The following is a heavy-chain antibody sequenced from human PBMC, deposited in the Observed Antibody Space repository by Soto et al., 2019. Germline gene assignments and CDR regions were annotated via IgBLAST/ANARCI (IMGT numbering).Heavy chain of an antibody. CDR3: ARDSYTYYDILTGPLYFDY. CDR1: GGTFSSYA. Sequence: GASVKVSCKASGGTFSSYAISWVRQAPGQGLEWMGGIIPIFGTANYAQKFQGRVTITADESTSTAYMELSSLRSEDTAVYYCARDSYTYYDILTGPLYFDYWGQGTLVTSPQ. D-gene: IGHD3-9*01. J-gene: IGHJ4*02. CDR2: IIPIFGTA. V-gene: IGHV1-69*13.